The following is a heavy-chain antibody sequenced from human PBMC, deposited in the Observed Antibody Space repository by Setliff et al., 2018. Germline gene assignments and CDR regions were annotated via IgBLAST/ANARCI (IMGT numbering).Heavy chain of an antibody. J-gene: IGHJ6*03. CDR1: GGTFSSYA. CDR2: IIPILAIA. D-gene: IGHD4-17*01. Sequence: RASVKVSCKASGGTFSSYAISWVRQAPGQGLEWMGGIIPILAIANYAQKFQGRVTITADKSTSTAYMELSSLRSEDTAVYYCARGGLRGPLNYYYYYMDVWGKGTTVTVSS. V-gene: IGHV1-69*10. CDR3: ARGGLRGPLNYYYYYMDV.